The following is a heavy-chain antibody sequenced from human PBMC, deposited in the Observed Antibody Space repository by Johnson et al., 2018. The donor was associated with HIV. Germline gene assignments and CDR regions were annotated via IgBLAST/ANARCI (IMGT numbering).Heavy chain of an antibody. CDR1: GFTFNNAW. Sequence: EVQLVESGGGLVKPGGSLRLSCAASGFTFNNAWMSWVRQAPGKGLEYVANVNQDGSAKFYVDSVKGRFTISRDNAKNSLYLQTNSLRAEDTAVYYCALEAVRSTDAFDIWGQGTMVTVSS. D-gene: IGHD3-10*01. J-gene: IGHJ3*02. CDR3: ALEAVRSTDAFDI. V-gene: IGHV3-7*05. CDR2: VNQDGSAK.